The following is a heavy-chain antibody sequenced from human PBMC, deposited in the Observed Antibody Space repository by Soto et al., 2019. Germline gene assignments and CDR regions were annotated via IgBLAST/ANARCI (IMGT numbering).Heavy chain of an antibody. D-gene: IGHD4-17*01. V-gene: IGHV5-51*01. CDR3: AGQGNGAEGFDY. CDR1: GYYFPSYL. CDR2: FYPGDSDT. Sequence: GESLNLSCKGSGYYFPSYLLGWVRQMPGKGLEWMGFFYPGDSDTRYSPSFQEHVTISADRSISTAYLQWSSLKPSEPAMYYFAGQGNGAEGFDYGGRGTLVTVS. J-gene: IGHJ4*02.